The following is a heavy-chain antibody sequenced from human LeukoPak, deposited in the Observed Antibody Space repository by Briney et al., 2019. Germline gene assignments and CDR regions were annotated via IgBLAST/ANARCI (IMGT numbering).Heavy chain of an antibody. D-gene: IGHD2-15*01. Sequence: GGSLRLSCAASGFTFSNAWMSWVRQAPGKGLEWVGRIKSKTDGGTTDYAAPVKGRFTISRDDSKNTLYLQMNSLKTEDTAVYYCTSGYWSGGSCYSNYFDYWGQGTLVTVSS. CDR3: TSGYWSGGSCYSNYFDY. CDR2: IKSKTDGGTT. V-gene: IGHV3-15*01. J-gene: IGHJ4*02. CDR1: GFTFSNAW.